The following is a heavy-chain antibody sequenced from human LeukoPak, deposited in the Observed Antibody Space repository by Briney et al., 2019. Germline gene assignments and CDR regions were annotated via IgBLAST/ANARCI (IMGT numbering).Heavy chain of an antibody. CDR2: ISPNSGGT. CDR1: GYTFTDYY. J-gene: IGHJ4*02. D-gene: IGHD5-18*01. Sequence: ASVKVSCKASGYTFTDYYIHWVRQAPGQGLEWMGWISPNSGGTNYAQKFQGRVTMTRDTSISTAYMELSSLRSDDTAVYYCARGGAYTYGYYWGEGTLVTVSS. CDR3: ARGGAYTYGYY. V-gene: IGHV1-2*02.